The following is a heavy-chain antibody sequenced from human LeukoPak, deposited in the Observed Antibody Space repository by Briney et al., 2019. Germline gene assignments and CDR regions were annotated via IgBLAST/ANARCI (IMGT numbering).Heavy chain of an antibody. D-gene: IGHD2-21*02. CDR3: AREVTIGTYYFDY. J-gene: IGHJ4*02. CDR2: IIPIFGTA. Sequence: PQASVKVSCKASGGTFSSYAISWVRQAPGQGLEWMGGIIPIFGTANYAQKFQGRVTITADKSTSTAYMELNSLRAEDTAVYYCAREVTIGTYYFDYWGQGTLVTVSS. CDR1: GGTFSSYA. V-gene: IGHV1-69*06.